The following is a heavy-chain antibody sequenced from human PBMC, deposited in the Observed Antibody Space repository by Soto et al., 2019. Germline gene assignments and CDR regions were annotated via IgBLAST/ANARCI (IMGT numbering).Heavy chain of an antibody. CDR1: GGSFSGYY. V-gene: IGHV4-34*01. Sequence: QVQLQQWGAGLLKPSETLSLTCAVYGGSFSGYYWSWIRQPPGKGLEWIGEINHSGSTNYNPSLKSRVTISVDTSTNQFSLKLSSVTAADTAVYYCATSTFLTCYGYAFDYWGQGTLVTVSS. CDR3: ATSTFLTCYGYAFDY. J-gene: IGHJ4*02. D-gene: IGHD3-9*01. CDR2: INHSGST.